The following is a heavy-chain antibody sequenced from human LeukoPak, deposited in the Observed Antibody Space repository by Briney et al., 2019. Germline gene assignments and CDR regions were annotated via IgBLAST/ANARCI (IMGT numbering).Heavy chain of an antibody. V-gene: IGHV4-59*08. J-gene: IGHJ4*02. CDR2: IYYSGST. Sequence: SETLSLTCTVSGGSTSSYYWSWIRQPPGKGLEWIGYIYYSGSTNYNPSLKSRVTISVDTSKNQFSLKLSSVTAADTAVYYCASNYYGSGSLDYWGRGNLVTVSS. CDR3: ASNYYGSGSLDY. CDR1: GGSTSSYY. D-gene: IGHD3-10*01.